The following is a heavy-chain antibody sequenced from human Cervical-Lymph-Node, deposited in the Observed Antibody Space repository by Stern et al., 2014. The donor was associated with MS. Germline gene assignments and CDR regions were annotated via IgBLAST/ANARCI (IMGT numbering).Heavy chain of an antibody. Sequence: QVQLGQSGPGLVKPSGTLSLTCAVSGASISTTHWWTWVRQPPGKELEWIGEVYQSGGTNCNPSLKSRVTMSVDKSDNHFSLNLHSVTAADTAVYFCASRDISLFHFDFWGQGTLVTVSS. CDR3: ASRDISLFHFDF. D-gene: IGHD5-24*01. J-gene: IGHJ4*02. CDR1: GASISTTHW. CDR2: VYQSGGT. V-gene: IGHV4-4*02.